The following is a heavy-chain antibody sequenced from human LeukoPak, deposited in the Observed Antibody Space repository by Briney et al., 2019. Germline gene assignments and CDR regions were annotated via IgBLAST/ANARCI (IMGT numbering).Heavy chain of an antibody. V-gene: IGHV5-51*01. J-gene: IGHJ5*02. D-gene: IGHD2-2*01. Sequence: GESLQISCKGSGYTFTSYWIGWVRQMPGKGLEWMGIIYPGDSDTRYSPSFQGQVTISADKSISTAYLQWSSLKASDTAMYYCARGGLVSCSSTSCYVGAHWFDPWGQGTLVTVSS. CDR1: GYTFTSYW. CDR3: ARGGLVSCSSTSCYVGAHWFDP. CDR2: IYPGDSDT.